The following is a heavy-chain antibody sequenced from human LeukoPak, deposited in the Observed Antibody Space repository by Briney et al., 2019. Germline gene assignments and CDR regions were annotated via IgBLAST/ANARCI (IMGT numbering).Heavy chain of an antibody. Sequence: GGSLRLSCAASGFTFDDYAMHWVRQAPGKGLEWVSGISWNSGSIGYADSVKGRFTISRDNAKNSLYLQMNCLRAEDTALYYCAKGLVGAPLGAFDIWGQGTMVTVSS. CDR1: GFTFDDYA. J-gene: IGHJ3*02. CDR3: AKGLVGAPLGAFDI. V-gene: IGHV3-9*01. CDR2: ISWNSGSI. D-gene: IGHD1-26*01.